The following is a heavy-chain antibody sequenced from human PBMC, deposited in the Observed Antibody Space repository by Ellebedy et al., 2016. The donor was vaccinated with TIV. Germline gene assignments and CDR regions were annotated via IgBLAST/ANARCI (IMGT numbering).Heavy chain of an antibody. CDR2: ISKSDTT. V-gene: IGHV3-48*01. CDR1: GFTFNSYS. Sequence: PGGSLRLSCAASGFTFNSYSMNWVRQAQGKGLEWIAYISKSDTTYYAESVRGRFTISRYNAKRSLYLQMTSLRLEDTAVYYCARDAMIWIFDFWGQGTLVTVSS. J-gene: IGHJ4*02. CDR3: ARDAMIWIFDF. D-gene: IGHD3-22*01.